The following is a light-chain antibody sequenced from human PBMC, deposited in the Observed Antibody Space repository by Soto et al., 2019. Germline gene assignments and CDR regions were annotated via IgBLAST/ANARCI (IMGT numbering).Light chain of an antibody. J-gene: IGKJ5*01. V-gene: IGKV1-5*01. CDR2: DAS. CDR1: QSISDY. CDR3: QQYNSYPIT. Sequence: DIQMTQSPTTLSASVGDRVTITCRASQSISDYLAWYQQKPGKAPKLLIYDASNLESGVPSTFSGSGSGTEFTLTISSLQPDDFATYCCQQYNSYPITFGQGTRLEIK.